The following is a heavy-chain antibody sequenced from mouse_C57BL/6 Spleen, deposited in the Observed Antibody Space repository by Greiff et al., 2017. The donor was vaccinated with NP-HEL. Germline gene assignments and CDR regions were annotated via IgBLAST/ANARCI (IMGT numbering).Heavy chain of an antibody. V-gene: IGHV14-4*01. J-gene: IGHJ2*01. CDR2: IDPENGDT. CDR1: GFNIKDDY. D-gene: IGHD1-1*01. Sequence: EVQLQQSGAELVRPGASVKLSCTASGFNIKDDYMHWVKRRPEQGLEWIGWIDPENGDTEYASKFQGKATITADTSSNTAYLQLSSLTSEDTAVYYCTTVYYYGYWGQGTTLTVSS. CDR3: TTVYYYGY.